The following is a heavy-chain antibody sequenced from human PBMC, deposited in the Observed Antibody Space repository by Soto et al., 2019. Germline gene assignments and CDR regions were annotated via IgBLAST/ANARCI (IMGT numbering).Heavy chain of an antibody. CDR3: AKQYYDSSGPQRVYYYYYGMDV. CDR2: ISYDGSNK. CDR1: GFTFSSYG. D-gene: IGHD3-22*01. J-gene: IGHJ6*02. Sequence: PGGSLRLSCAASGFTFSSYGMHWVRQAPGKGLEWVAVISYDGSNKYYADSVKGRFTISRDNSKNTLYLQMNSLRAEDTAVYYCAKQYYDSSGPQRVYYYYYGMDVWGQGTTVTVSS. V-gene: IGHV3-30*18.